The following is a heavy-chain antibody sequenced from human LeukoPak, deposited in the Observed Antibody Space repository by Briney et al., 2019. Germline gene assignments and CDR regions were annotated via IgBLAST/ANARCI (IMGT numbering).Heavy chain of an antibody. Sequence: PSETLSLPCTVSGGSISSSSYYWGWIRQPPGKGLEWIGSIYYSGSTYFNPSPKSRVTIPVEKSKNQFSLKLSPLSAADAAVYYCARLGLYSPPTWQLLFVPWGQGTLVTVSS. V-gene: IGHV4-39*01. J-gene: IGHJ5*02. CDR1: GGSISSSSYY. CDR2: IYYSGST. D-gene: IGHD6-19*01. CDR3: ARLGLYSPPTWQLLFVP.